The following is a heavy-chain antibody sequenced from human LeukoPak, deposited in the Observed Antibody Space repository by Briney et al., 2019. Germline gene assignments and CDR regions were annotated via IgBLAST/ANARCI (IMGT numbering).Heavy chain of an antibody. CDR3: ARFGGSYHFDY. D-gene: IGHD1-26*01. Sequence: SETLSLTCTVSGGSISSSSYYWGWIRQPPGKGLEWIGSIYYSGSTNYNPSLKSRVTISVDTSKNQFSLKLSSVTAADTAVYYCARFGGSYHFDYWGQGTLVTVSS. J-gene: IGHJ4*02. V-gene: IGHV4-39*07. CDR2: IYYSGST. CDR1: GGSISSSSYY.